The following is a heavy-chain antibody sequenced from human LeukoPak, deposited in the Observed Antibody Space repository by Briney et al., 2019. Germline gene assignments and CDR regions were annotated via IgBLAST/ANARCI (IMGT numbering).Heavy chain of an antibody. CDR1: GFSFSGSA. D-gene: IGHD3-10*01. Sequence: GGSLKLSCAASGFSFSGSAMHWVRQASGKGLEWVGRIRSKANSYATAYAASVKGRFTISRDDSKNTTYLQMNSLKTEGTAVYYCTRRITMVRGAPPYDYYGMDVWGKGTTVTVSS. CDR2: IRSKANSYAT. J-gene: IGHJ6*04. CDR3: TRRITMVRGAPPYDYYGMDV. V-gene: IGHV3-73*01.